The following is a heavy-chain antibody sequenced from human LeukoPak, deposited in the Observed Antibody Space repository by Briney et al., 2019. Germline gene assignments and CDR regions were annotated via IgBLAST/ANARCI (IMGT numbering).Heavy chain of an antibody. D-gene: IGHD3-10*01. V-gene: IGHV3-30*03. J-gene: IGHJ4*02. CDR2: ISYDGSNE. Sequence: PGGSLRLSCAASGFPFSNYGMHWVRQAPGKGLEWVAVISYDGSNEYYADSVKGRSPISRDNSKNTLYLQMNSLRAEDTAVYYCAGSWFYRDYFEYWGQGTLVTVSS. CDR1: GFPFSNYG. CDR3: AGSWFYRDYFEY.